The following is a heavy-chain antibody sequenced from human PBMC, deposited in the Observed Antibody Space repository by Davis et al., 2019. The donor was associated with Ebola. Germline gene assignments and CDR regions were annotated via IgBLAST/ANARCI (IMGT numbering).Heavy chain of an antibody. V-gene: IGHV3-53*05. CDR2: IYDQST. D-gene: IGHD6-19*01. J-gene: IGHJ4*02. CDR1: GFVFDDHA. Sequence: GGSLRLSCTGSGFVFDDHAIHWVRQAPGKGLEWFSVIYDQSTAYADSVRGRFIISRDKSNNTLYLEMNSLRVDDTAVYYCATTQWLREFDNWGQGTLVTVSS. CDR3: ATTQWLREFDN.